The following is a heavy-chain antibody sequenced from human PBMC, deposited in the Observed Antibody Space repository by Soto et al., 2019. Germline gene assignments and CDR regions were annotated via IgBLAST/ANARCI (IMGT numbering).Heavy chain of an antibody. CDR2: ISAYNGNT. D-gene: IGHD6-13*01. V-gene: IGHV1-18*01. CDR3: ARAGAAAGTGGWFDP. CDR1: GYTFTSYG. J-gene: IGHJ5*02. Sequence: QVQLVQSGAEVKKPGASVKVSCKASGYTFTSYGISWVRQAPGQGLEWMGWISAYNGNTNYAQKLQGRVTMTTDTSTSTAYMEVRSLRPADTAVYYCARAGAAAGTGGWFDPWGQGTLVTVSS.